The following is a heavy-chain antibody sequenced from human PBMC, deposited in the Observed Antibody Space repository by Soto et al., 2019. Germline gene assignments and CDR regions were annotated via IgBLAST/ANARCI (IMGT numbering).Heavy chain of an antibody. V-gene: IGHV1-18*01. CDR1: GYTFTSYG. J-gene: IGHJ6*02. CDR3: ARDRSGYCSSTSCYYYGMDV. CDR2: ISAYNGNT. Sequence: QVQLVQSGAEVKKPGASVKVSCKASGYTFTSYGISWVRQAPGQGLEWMGWISAYNGNTNYAQKLQGRVTMTTDTSTSPAYMELRSLRSDDTAVYYCARDRSGYCSSTSCYYYGMDVWGQGTTVTVSS. D-gene: IGHD2-2*01.